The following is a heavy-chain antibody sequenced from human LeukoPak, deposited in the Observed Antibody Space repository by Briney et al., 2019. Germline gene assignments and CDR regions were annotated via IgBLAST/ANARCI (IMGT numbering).Heavy chain of an antibody. Sequence: PSETLSLTCTVSGGSISSYYWSWIRQPPGKGLEWIGYIYYSGSTNYNPSLKSRVTISVDTSKNQFSLKLSSVTAADTAVYCCARGHHYYDSSGYLYYFDYWGQGTLVTVSS. CDR2: IYYSGST. CDR3: ARGHHYYDSSGYLYYFDY. CDR1: GGSISSYY. J-gene: IGHJ4*02. D-gene: IGHD3-22*01. V-gene: IGHV4-59*01.